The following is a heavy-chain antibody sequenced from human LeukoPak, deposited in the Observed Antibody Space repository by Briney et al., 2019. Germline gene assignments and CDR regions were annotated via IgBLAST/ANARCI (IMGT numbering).Heavy chain of an antibody. J-gene: IGHJ4*02. D-gene: IGHD6-19*01. V-gene: IGHV3-53*01. CDR3: ARVEWLVYYFDY. Sequence: PGGSLRLSCAASGFTVSSNYMSWVRQAPGKGLEWVSVIYSGGSTYYADSVKGRFTISRDNSKNTLYLQVNSLRAEDTAVYYCARVEWLVYYFDYWGQGTLVTVSS. CDR1: GFTVSSNY. CDR2: IYSGGST.